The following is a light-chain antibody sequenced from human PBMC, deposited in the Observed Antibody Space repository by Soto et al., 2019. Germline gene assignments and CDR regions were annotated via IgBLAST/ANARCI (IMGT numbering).Light chain of an antibody. CDR3: QMYNNWVGT. Sequence: DIVMTQSPDSLTLSLGERATINCKSSQSVFSRFRNKNYLAWYQQKAGQPPKLLIYWASTRESGVPDRFSGSGSGTDFTLTINSLQSEDFAVYYCQMYNNWVGTFGGGTKVDI. CDR2: WAS. CDR1: QSVFSRFRNKNY. V-gene: IGKV4-1*01. J-gene: IGKJ4*01.